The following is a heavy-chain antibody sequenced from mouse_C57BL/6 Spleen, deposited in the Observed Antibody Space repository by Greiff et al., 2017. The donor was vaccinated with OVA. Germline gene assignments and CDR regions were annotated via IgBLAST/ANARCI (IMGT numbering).Heavy chain of an antibody. CDR2: IWTGGGT. CDR3: ARENYDYDLYYYAMDY. V-gene: IGHV2-9-1*01. Sequence: QVQLQQSGPGLVAPSHSLSITCTVSGFSLTSYAISWVRQPPGKGLEWLGVIWTGGGTNYNSALKSRLSISKDNSKSQVFLKMNSLQTDDTARYYCARENYDYDLYYYAMDYWGQGTSVTVSS. J-gene: IGHJ4*01. CDR1: GFSLTSYA. D-gene: IGHD2-4*01.